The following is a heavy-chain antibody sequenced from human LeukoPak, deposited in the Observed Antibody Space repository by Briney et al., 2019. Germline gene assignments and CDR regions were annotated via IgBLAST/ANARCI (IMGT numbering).Heavy chain of an antibody. CDR3: ARGEALYYDSSGYYYGY. CDR1: LYTFTGYY. D-gene: IGHD3-22*01. Sequence: ASVKVSCKASLYTFTGYYMHWVRRAPGQALEWMGWINPNSGGTNYAQKFQGRVTMTRDTSISTAYMELSRLISDDTAVYYCARGEALYYDSSGYYYGYWGQGTLVTVSS. CDR2: INPNSGGT. J-gene: IGHJ4*02. V-gene: IGHV1-2*02.